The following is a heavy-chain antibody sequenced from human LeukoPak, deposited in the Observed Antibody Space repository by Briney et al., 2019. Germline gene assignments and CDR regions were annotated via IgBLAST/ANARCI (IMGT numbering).Heavy chain of an antibody. J-gene: IGHJ6*02. V-gene: IGHV3-74*01. Sequence: GGSLRLPCAASGFTFSSYWMHWVRQAPGKGLVWVSRLISDGSSASYADSVKGRFTISRDNTKNILYLQMNSLRAEDTAVYYCVRDSRYCPDVWGQGTAVTVSS. D-gene: IGHD2-8*02. CDR3: VRDSRYCPDV. CDR1: GFTFSSYW. CDR2: LISDGSSA.